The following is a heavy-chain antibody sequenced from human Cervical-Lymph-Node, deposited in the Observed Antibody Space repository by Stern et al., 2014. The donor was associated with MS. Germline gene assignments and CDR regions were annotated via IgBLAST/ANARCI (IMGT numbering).Heavy chain of an antibody. CDR1: GYIFTDYY. J-gene: IGHJ4*01. CDR3: ARGSGTAYDLRGDY. V-gene: IGHV1-2*02. Sequence: VQLVESGAEARAPGASMKVSCKASGYIFTDYYLHWVRQAPGQGLEWLGWINPNNGGTNYAQNFQGRVTMTRDTSISTAYMELRWLGSADTAVYYCARGSGTAYDLRGDYWGQGTLVTVSS. D-gene: IGHD3-3*01. CDR2: INPNNGGT.